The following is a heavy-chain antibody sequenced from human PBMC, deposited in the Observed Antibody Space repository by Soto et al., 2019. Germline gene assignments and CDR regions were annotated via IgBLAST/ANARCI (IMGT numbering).Heavy chain of an antibody. CDR3: AVDYSAFPLLGGMWWFDY. CDR1: GFTFSSYS. Sequence: PGGSLRLSCAASGFTFSSYSMNWVRQAPGKGLEWVSYFSSSSSTIYYADSVKGRFTISRDNAKNSLYLQMNSLRDEDTAVYYCAVDYSAFPLLGGMWWFDYWGQGTLVTVSS. D-gene: IGHD2-21*01. CDR2: FSSSSSTI. V-gene: IGHV3-48*02. J-gene: IGHJ4*02.